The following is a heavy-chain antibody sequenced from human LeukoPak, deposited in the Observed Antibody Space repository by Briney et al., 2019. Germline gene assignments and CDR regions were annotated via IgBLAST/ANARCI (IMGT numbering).Heavy chain of an antibody. J-gene: IGHJ3*02. CDR2: IYYSGST. Sequence: SETLSLTCTVSGGTISSYHLSWIRQPPGKGLECIGFIYYSGSTNYNPSLKSRVTISVDKSKNQFFLKLSSVTAADTAVYYCARARNYYDSSDYYYEGDAFDIWGQGTMVTVSS. CDR3: ARARNYYDSSDYYYEGDAFDI. D-gene: IGHD3-22*01. V-gene: IGHV4-59*01. CDR1: GGTISSYH.